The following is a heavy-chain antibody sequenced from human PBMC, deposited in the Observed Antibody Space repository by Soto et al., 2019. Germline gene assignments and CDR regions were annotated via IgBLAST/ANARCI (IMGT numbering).Heavy chain of an antibody. Sequence: SLTCTVSGGSISRGDYYWGWVRPPPGKGLEWIGYIYYSGSTYYNPSLKSRVTISVDTSKNQFSLKLSSVTAADTAVYYCARGRSGVVPFFDPWGQGTLVTVSS. V-gene: IGHV4-30-4*01. D-gene: IGHD3-3*01. CDR1: GGSISRGDYY. J-gene: IGHJ5*02. CDR3: ARGRSGVVPFFDP. CDR2: IYYSGST.